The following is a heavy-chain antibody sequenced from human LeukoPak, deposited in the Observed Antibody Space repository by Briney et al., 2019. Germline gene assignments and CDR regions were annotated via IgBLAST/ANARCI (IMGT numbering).Heavy chain of an antibody. CDR3: ARDLGTHDYGDYCLVN. J-gene: IGHJ4*02. CDR2: ISSSSSYI. D-gene: IGHD4-17*01. V-gene: IGHV3-21*01. Sequence: PGGSLRLSCAASGFTFSSYSMNWVRQAPGKGLEWVSSISSSSSYIYYADSVKGRFTISRDNAKNSLYLQMNSLRAEDTAVYYCARDLGTHDYGDYCLVNWGQGTLVTVSS. CDR1: GFTFSSYS.